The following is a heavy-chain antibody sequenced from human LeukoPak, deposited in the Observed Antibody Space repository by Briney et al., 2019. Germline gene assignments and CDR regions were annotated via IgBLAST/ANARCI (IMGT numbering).Heavy chain of an antibody. V-gene: IGHV1-8*01. Sequence: ASVKVSCKASGYTFTSHDINWVRQATGQGLEWMGWMNPNSGNTGYAQKFQGRVTMTRNTSISTAYMELSSLRSEDTAVYYCARGRQTGYSSGWYRDYYYYYMDVWGKGTTVTISS. CDR3: ARGRQTGYSSGWYRDYYYYYMDV. D-gene: IGHD6-19*01. J-gene: IGHJ6*03. CDR1: GYTFTSHD. CDR2: MNPNSGNT.